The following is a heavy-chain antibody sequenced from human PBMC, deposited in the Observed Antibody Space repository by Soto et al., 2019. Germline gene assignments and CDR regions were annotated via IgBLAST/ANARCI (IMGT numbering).Heavy chain of an antibody. D-gene: IGHD3-10*01. J-gene: IGHJ5*02. CDR3: AREEAMVRSCDP. Sequence: QVQLVQSGAEVKKPGASVKVSCKASGYTFTSYAMHWVRQAPGQRLEWMGWINAGNGNTKYSQKSQGRVTITRDTTASTAYMELSSLRSEDTAVYYCAREEAMVRSCDPWGQGTLVTVSS. CDR1: GYTFTSYA. CDR2: INAGNGNT. V-gene: IGHV1-3*01.